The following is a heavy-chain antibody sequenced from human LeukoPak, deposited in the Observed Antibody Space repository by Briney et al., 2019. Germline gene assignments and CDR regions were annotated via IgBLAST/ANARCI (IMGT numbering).Heavy chain of an antibody. D-gene: IGHD3-3*01. J-gene: IGHJ4*02. Sequence: GGSLRLSCAASGFTFSSYSVNWVRQAPGKGLEWVSSISSSSSYIYYADSVKGRFTISRDNAKNSLYLQMNSLRAEDTAMYYCARDVGVLRFLEWLPPPYYFDYWGQGTLVTVSS. CDR1: GFTFSSYS. CDR3: ARDVGVLRFLEWLPPPYYFDY. CDR2: ISSSSSYI. V-gene: IGHV3-21*01.